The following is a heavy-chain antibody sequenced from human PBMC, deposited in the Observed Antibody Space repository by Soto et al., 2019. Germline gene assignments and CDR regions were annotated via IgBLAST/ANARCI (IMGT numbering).Heavy chain of an antibody. CDR1: GYTFTGYY. D-gene: IGHD3-3*01. V-gene: IGHV1-2*02. CDR2: INPNSGGT. J-gene: IGHJ4*02. CDR3: ARVATIFGVVHGY. Sequence: QVQLGQSGAEVKKPGASVKVSCWASGYTFTGYYMHWVRQAPGQGLEWMGWINPNSGGTNYAQKFQGRVTMTRDTSISTAYMELSRLRSDDTAVYYCARVATIFGVVHGYWGQGTLVTVSS.